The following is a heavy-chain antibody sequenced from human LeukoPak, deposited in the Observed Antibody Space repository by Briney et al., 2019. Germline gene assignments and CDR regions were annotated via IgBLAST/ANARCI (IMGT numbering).Heavy chain of an antibody. CDR3: ARVPYYGFWSGYYH. CDR1: GFSFSDYW. V-gene: IGHV3-74*01. D-gene: IGHD3-3*01. CDR2: INNDGSGT. J-gene: IGHJ5*02. Sequence: PGGSLRLSCAAFGFSFSDYWMHWVRQGPGKGLVWVSRINNDGSGTNYADSVKGRFTISRDNAKRTLYLQMNSLRAEDTAVYYCARVPYYGFWSGYYHWGQGTLVTVSS.